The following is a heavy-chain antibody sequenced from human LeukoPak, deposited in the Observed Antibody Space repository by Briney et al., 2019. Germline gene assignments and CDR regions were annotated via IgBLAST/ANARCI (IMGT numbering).Heavy chain of an antibody. CDR3: ARGKVATIDY. Sequence: SETLSLTCAIYGGSFSGYYWSWIRQPPGKGLEWIGEINHSGSTNYNPSLKSRVTISVDTSKNQFSLKLSSVTAADTAVYYCARGKVATIDYWGQGTLVTVSS. CDR1: GGSFSGYY. V-gene: IGHV4-34*01. CDR2: INHSGST. J-gene: IGHJ4*02. D-gene: IGHD5-12*01.